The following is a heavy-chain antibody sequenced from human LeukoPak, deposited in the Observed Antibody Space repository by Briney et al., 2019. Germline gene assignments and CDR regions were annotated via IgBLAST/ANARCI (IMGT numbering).Heavy chain of an antibody. CDR1: GFNFRDSG. Sequence: PGGSLRLSCAASGFNFRDSGIHWVRQASGKGLEWVGRVRSKAKKYATGYGASVRGRFTISRDDSKNKAYLQMNSLKTEDTAVYYCTRHGPSGTIDDFDLWGQGALVTVSS. D-gene: IGHD1-14*01. J-gene: IGHJ4*02. CDR3: TRHGPSGTIDDFDL. CDR2: VRSKAKKYAT. V-gene: IGHV3-73*01.